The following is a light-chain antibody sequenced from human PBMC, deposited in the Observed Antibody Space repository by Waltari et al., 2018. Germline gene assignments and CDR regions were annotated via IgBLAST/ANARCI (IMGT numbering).Light chain of an antibody. CDR2: RAS. J-gene: IGKJ1*01. CDR3: QQFGDSVWT. V-gene: IGKV3-20*01. CDR1: QSVGSSY. Sequence: ETVLTQSPGTLSLSPGETATLSCRASQSVGSSYLAWYHQKPGQAPRLLSYRASTRATGIPDRFSGSGSGTDFTLTISGLEPEDSAVYYCQQFGDSVWTFGQGTKVEIK.